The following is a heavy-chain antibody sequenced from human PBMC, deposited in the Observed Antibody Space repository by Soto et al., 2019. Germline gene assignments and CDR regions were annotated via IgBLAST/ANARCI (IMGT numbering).Heavy chain of an antibody. D-gene: IGHD3-9*01. Sequence: EVQLVESGGGLVQPGRSLRLSCAASGFTFDDYAMHWVRQAPGKGLEWVSGISWNSGSIGYADSVKGRFTISRDNAKNSLYLQMNSRKAEDTALYYCVLDSGGWLEYFQHWGQGTLVTVSS. J-gene: IGHJ1*01. V-gene: IGHV3-9*01. CDR2: ISWNSGSI. CDR3: VLDSGGWLEYFQH. CDR1: GFTFDDYA.